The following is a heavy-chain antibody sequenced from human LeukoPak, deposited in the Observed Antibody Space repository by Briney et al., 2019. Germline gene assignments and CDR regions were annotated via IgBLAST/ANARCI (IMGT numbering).Heavy chain of an antibody. D-gene: IGHD3-22*01. CDR1: GVTIRWHY. J-gene: IGHJ3*02. CDR2: CFDSRST. V-gene: IGHV4-59*11. Sequence: PSDTVSLMGSVCGVTIRWHYLSWFGQPAGKVPEWIGDCFDSRSTNHNLSLRSGESRVVKTCKNRFSLKLSSVTAADTAVYYWARVLLGYSSGYYHAFDIWGQGTMVTVSS. CDR3: ARVLLGYSSGYYHAFDI.